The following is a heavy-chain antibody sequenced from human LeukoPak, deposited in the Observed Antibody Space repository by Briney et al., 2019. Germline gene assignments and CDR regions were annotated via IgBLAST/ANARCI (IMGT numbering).Heavy chain of an antibody. Sequence: GGSLRLSCTASGFTFSNAWMSWVRQAPGKGLEWVGRIKCKNDGGTTDYAAPVTGRFTISRDNSKNTLYLQMNSLRAEDTAVYYCASDITMVRYEDAFDIWGQGTMVTVSS. J-gene: IGHJ3*02. CDR3: ASDITMVRYEDAFDI. CDR1: GFTFSNAW. V-gene: IGHV3-15*01. CDR2: IKCKNDGGTT. D-gene: IGHD3-10*01.